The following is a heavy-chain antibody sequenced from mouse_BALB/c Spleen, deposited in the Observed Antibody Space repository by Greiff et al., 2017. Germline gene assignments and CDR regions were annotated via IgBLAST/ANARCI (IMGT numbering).Heavy chain of an antibody. J-gene: IGHJ2*01. CDR3: TRNGNPYYFDY. CDR1: GYTFTNFY. Sequence: QVQLKQSGAELVKPGASVMLSCKASGYTFTNFYMYWVKQRPGQGLEWIGEINPNNGGTHFNEKFKSKATLTVDKSSSTAYMQLSSLTSEDSAVYYCTRNGNPYYFDYWGQGTTLTVSS. CDR2: INPNNGGT. D-gene: IGHD2-1*01. V-gene: IGHV1S81*02.